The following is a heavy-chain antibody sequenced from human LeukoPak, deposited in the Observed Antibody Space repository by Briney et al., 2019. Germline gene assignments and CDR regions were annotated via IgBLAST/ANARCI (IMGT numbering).Heavy chain of an antibody. CDR1: GGSISSYY. CDR3: ARGPSRVVVTAMGAFDI. V-gene: IGHV4-4*07. J-gene: IGHJ3*02. D-gene: IGHD2-21*02. CDR2: IYTSGTI. Sequence: SETLSLTCTVSGGSISSYYWSWIRQPAGKGLEWIGRIYTSGTINYNPSLKTRVTMSVDTSKNQLALKLTSVTAADTAVYYCARGPSRVVVTAMGAFDIWGQGTMVTVSS.